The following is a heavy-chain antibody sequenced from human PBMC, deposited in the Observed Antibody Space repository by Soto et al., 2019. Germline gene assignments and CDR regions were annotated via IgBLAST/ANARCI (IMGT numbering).Heavy chain of an antibody. D-gene: IGHD1-26*01. CDR2: IFNSGTT. Sequence: SETLSLTCSVSGASTVSHYHWTWIRQPPGKGLEWMGYIFNSGTTFYNPSLTSRLSISMDTSGNHFSLELRSVTVADTAVYYCALALGPTTGLDYWGQGTLVTVSS. V-gene: IGHV4-31*02. J-gene: IGHJ4*02. CDR1: GASTVSHYH. CDR3: ALALGPTTGLDY.